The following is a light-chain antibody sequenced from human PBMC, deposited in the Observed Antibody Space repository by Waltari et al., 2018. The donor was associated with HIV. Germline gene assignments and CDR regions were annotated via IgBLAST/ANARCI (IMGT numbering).Light chain of an antibody. V-gene: IGKV2-28*01. CDR3: MQALQTPA. CDR1: QSLLHSNGYNY. CDR2: LGS. J-gene: IGKJ2*01. Sequence: IVMTQSPLSLPVTPGEPASISCRSSQSLLHSNGYNYLDLYLQKPGQSPQLLIYLGSNRASGVSDMFSGSGSGTDFTLKISRVEAEDVGVYYCMQALQTPAFGQGTKLEIK.